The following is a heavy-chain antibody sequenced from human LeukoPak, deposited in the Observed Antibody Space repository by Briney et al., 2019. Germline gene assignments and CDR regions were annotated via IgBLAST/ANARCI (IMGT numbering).Heavy chain of an antibody. Sequence: TLSLTCTVSGGSISSGGYYWSWIRQHPGKGLEWIGYIYYSGSTYYNPSLKSRVTISVDTSKNQFSLKLSSVTAADTAVYYCARDTPTVTGWFDPWGQGTLVTVSS. CDR1: GGSISSGGYY. D-gene: IGHD4-17*01. J-gene: IGHJ5*02. V-gene: IGHV4-31*03. CDR3: ARDTPTVTGWFDP. CDR2: IYYSGST.